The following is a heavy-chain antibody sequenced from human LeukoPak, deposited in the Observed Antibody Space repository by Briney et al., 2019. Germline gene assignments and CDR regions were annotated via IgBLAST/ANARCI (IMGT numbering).Heavy chain of an antibody. Sequence: GGSLRLPCAASGFTFSSYSMNWVRQAPGKGLEWVSSISSSSSYIYYADSVKGRFTISRDNAKNSLYLQMNSLRAEDTAVYYCARDVGGSAYYDFWSGYYSGYFDYWGQGTLVTVSS. CDR1: GFTFSSYS. CDR3: ARDVGGSAYYDFWSGYYSGYFDY. V-gene: IGHV3-21*01. J-gene: IGHJ4*02. D-gene: IGHD3-3*01. CDR2: ISSSSSYI.